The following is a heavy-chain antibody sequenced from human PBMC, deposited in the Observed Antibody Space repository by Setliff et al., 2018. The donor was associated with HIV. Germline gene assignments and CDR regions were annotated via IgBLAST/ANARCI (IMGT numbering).Heavy chain of an antibody. CDR2: INTNTGNP. V-gene: IGHV7-4-1*02. CDR3: ARAREDTAFDP. D-gene: IGHD5-18*01. CDR1: GYTLTELS. Sequence: ASVKVSCKISGYTLTELSIHWVRQAPGQGLEWMGWINTNTGNPTYAQGFTGRFVFSLDTSVSTAYLQISSLKAEDTAVYYCARAREDTAFDPWGQGTLVTVSS. J-gene: IGHJ5*02.